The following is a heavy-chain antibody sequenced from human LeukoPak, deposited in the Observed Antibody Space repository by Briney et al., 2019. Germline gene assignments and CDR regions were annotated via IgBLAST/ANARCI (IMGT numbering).Heavy chain of an antibody. J-gene: IGHJ4*02. D-gene: IGHD5-24*01. V-gene: IGHV3-53*01. CDR3: AREGEKADGYNHGLDR. CDR1: EFTVSRSY. Sequence: GGSLRLSCAATEFTVSRSYMTWVRRAPGKGLEWVSVLRSGGTIEYADTVKGRFTLSRDISKNTVYLQMNNLRSEDTAVYFCAREGEKADGYNHGLDRWGQGTLVTVSS. CDR2: LRSGGTI.